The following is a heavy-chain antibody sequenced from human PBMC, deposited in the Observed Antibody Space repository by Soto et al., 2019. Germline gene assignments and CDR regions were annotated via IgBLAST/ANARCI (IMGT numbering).Heavy chain of an antibody. V-gene: IGHV3-23*01. J-gene: IGHJ4*02. CDR1: GFTFSSYA. D-gene: IGHD4-17*01. CDR3: AKEVFDDYGVIDYFDY. CDR2: ISGSGGST. Sequence: GGSLRLSCAASGFTFSSYAMSWVRQAPGKGLEWVSAISGSGGSTYYADSVKGRFTISRDNSKNTLYLQMNSLRAEDTAVYYCAKEVFDDYGVIDYFDYWGQGTLVTVSS.